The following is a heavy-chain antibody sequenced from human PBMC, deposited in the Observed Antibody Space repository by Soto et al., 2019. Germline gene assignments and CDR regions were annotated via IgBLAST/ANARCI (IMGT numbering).Heavy chain of an antibody. CDR3: ARIITAAGGRRYFDL. CDR1: GFTFSDYY. D-gene: IGHD6-13*01. V-gene: IGHV3-11*05. Sequence: VQLVESGGGLVKPGGSLRLSCAASGFTFSDYYMSWIRQAPGKGLEWVSYINSSSSYTNYADSVKGRFTISRDNAKNSLYLQMNSLRAEDTAVYYCARIITAAGGRRYFDLWGRGTWSLSPQ. CDR2: INSSSSYT. J-gene: IGHJ2*01.